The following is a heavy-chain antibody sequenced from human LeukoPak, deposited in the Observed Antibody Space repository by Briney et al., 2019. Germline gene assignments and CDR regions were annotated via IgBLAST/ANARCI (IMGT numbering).Heavy chain of an antibody. CDR3: ARAAQLDFWAHGMDV. CDR2: ISYDGSNK. J-gene: IGHJ6*02. V-gene: IGHV3-30-3*01. Sequence: PGRSLRLSCAASGFTFSSYAMHWVRQAPGKGLEWVAVISYDGSNKYYADSVKGRFTISRDNAKNSLYLQMNSLRAEDTAVYYCARAAQLDFWAHGMDVWGQGTTVTVSS. CDR1: GFTFSSYA. D-gene: IGHD3-3*01.